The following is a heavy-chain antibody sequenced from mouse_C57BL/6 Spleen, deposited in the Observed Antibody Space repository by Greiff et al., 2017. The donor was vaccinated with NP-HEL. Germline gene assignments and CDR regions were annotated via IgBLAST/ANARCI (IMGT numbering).Heavy chain of an antibody. D-gene: IGHD2-2*01. V-gene: IGHV1-82*01. CDR3: ARSRAGYGYEGGFAY. CDR2: IYPGDGDT. CDR1: GYAFSSSW. J-gene: IGHJ3*01. Sequence: VQLQQSGPELVKPGASVKISCKASGYAFSSSWMNWVKQRPGKGLEWIGRIYPGDGDTNYNGKFKGKATLTADISSSTAYMQLSSLTSEDSAVYFCARSRAGYGYEGGFAYWGQGTLVTVSA.